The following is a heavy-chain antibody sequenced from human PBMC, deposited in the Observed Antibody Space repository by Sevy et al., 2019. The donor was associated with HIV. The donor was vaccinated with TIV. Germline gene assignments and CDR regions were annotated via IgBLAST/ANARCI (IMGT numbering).Heavy chain of an antibody. Sequence: GGSLRLSCAASGFTFSAYAMTWVRQAPGKGLEWVSTISGGGRTYYADSAKGRFTISRDNSQNTGYVQMKGLRAEDTALYHCAKDAVWDYEAGSGRLGWFDPWGQGTPVTVSS. J-gene: IGHJ5*02. CDR1: GFTFSAYA. CDR2: ISGGGRT. V-gene: IGHV3-23*01. CDR3: AKDAVWDYEAGSGRLGWFDP. D-gene: IGHD1-7*01.